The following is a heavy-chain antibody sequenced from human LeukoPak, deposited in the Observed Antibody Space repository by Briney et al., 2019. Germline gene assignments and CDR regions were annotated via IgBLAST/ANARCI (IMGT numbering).Heavy chain of an antibody. V-gene: IGHV1-69*06. Sequence: ASVKVSCKASGGTFSSYAISWVRQAPGQGLEWMGGIIPIFGTANYAQKFQGRVTITADKSTSTAYMELSSLRSEDTAMYYCASTCRNQNWFDPWGQGTLVTVSS. CDR2: IIPIFGTA. D-gene: IGHD1-14*01. CDR3: ASTCRNQNWFDP. J-gene: IGHJ5*02. CDR1: GGTFSSYA.